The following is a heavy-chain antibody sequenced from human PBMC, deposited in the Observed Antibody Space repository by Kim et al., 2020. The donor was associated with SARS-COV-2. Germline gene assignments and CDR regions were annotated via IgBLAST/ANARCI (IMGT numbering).Heavy chain of an antibody. Sequence: YYADSVKGRFTISRDNAKNSLYLQMNSLRDEDTAVYYCARDLRIRFPLGYWGQGTLVTVSS. CDR3: ARDLRIRFPLGY. J-gene: IGHJ4*02. V-gene: IGHV3-48*02. D-gene: IGHD3-3*01.